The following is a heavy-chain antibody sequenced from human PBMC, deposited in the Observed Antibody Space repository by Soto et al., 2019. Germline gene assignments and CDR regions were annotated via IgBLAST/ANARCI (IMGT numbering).Heavy chain of an antibody. CDR2: ISGSGGST. D-gene: IGHD3-16*02. CDR3: AKEGFGGVIVIGPGFDY. V-gene: IGHV3-23*01. Sequence: GGSLRLSCAASGFTFSSYAMSWVRQAPGKGLEWVSAISGSGGSTYYADSVKGRFTISRDNSKNTLYPQMNSLRAEDTAVYYCAKEGFGGVIVIGPGFDYWGQGTLVTVSS. J-gene: IGHJ4*02. CDR1: GFTFSSYA.